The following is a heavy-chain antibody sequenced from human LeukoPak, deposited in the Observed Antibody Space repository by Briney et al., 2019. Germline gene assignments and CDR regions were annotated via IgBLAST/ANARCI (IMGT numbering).Heavy chain of an antibody. CDR1: GFTFSSYA. Sequence: GGSLRLSCAASGFTFSSYAMSWVRQAPGKGLEWVSAISGSGGSTYYADSVKGRFTISRDNSKNTLYLQMNSLRAEDTAVYYCAKDGYCSSTSCYLFGVLDIWGQGTMVTVSS. J-gene: IGHJ3*02. V-gene: IGHV3-23*01. CDR3: AKDGYCSSTSCYLFGVLDI. CDR2: ISGSGGST. D-gene: IGHD2-2*01.